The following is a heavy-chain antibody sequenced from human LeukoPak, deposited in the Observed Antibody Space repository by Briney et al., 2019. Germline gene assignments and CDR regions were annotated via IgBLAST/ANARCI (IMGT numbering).Heavy chain of an antibody. Sequence: GGSLRLSCAASGFTFSDYYMSWIRQAPGKGLEWVPYISSSNSYTNYADSVKGRFYADSVKGRFTISRDNAKNSLYLQMNSLRAEDTAVYYCASLTYYFDSSGYYPGYFQHWGQGTLVTVSS. CDR1: GFTFSDYY. CDR2: ISSSNSYT. CDR3: ASLTYYFDSSGYYPGYFQH. D-gene: IGHD3-22*01. J-gene: IGHJ1*01. V-gene: IGHV3-11*03.